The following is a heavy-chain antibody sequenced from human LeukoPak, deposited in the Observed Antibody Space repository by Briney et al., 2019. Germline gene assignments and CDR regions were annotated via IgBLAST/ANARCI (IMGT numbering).Heavy chain of an antibody. V-gene: IGHV3-23*01. CDR3: AKDLEAGTLAY. Sequence: GGSLRLSCAASGFTFSSYAMSWVRQAPGKGLEWVSAISGSGGSTYYADSVKGRFTISRGNAKNSLYLQMNSLRAEDTAVYYCAKDLEAGTLAYWGQGTLVTVSS. CDR2: ISGSGGST. D-gene: IGHD6-19*01. J-gene: IGHJ4*02. CDR1: GFTFSSYA.